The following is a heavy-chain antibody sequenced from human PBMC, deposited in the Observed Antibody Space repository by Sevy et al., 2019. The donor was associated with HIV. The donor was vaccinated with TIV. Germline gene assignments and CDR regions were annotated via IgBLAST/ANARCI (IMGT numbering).Heavy chain of an antibody. D-gene: IGHD2-15*01. V-gene: IGHV4-38-2*01. CDR1: GYSISSGHY. Sequence: SETLSLTCAVSGYSISSGHYWGWIRQPPGKGLEWVGGIYYTGSTFYNPSLKSRLTISVETSRNQLSLRLSSVTAANTAGYYCARVYSGYIDQWGQGTLVTVSS. CDR2: IYYTGST. J-gene: IGHJ4*02. CDR3: ARVYSGYIDQ.